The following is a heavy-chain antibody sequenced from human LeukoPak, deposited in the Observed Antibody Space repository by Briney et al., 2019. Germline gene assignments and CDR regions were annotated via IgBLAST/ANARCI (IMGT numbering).Heavy chain of an antibody. CDR2: ISAYNGNT. Sequence: ASVNVSCKASGYTFTSYGISWVRQAPGQGLEWMGWISAYNGNTNYAQKLQGRVTMTTDTSTSTAYMELRSLRSDDTAVYYCARVFFGELLSGAFDIWGQGTMVTVSS. CDR1: GYTFTSYG. J-gene: IGHJ3*02. V-gene: IGHV1-18*01. CDR3: ARVFFGELLSGAFDI. D-gene: IGHD3-10*01.